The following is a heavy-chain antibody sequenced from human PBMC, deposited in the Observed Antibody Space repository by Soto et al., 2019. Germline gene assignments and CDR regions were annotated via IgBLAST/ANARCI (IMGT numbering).Heavy chain of an antibody. V-gene: IGHV5-51*01. D-gene: IGHD2-2*01. CDR1: GFTFTSYW. Sequence: PGESLKISCKGSGFTFTSYWIAWVRQMPGKGLEWMGIIYPGDSDSSYSPSFQGQVTISADKSINTAYLHWSSLKASDTAIYYCAKHEGYCSTTTCSNFDYWGQGTLFTVSS. CDR3: AKHEGYCSTTTCSNFDY. J-gene: IGHJ4*02. CDR2: IYPGDSDS.